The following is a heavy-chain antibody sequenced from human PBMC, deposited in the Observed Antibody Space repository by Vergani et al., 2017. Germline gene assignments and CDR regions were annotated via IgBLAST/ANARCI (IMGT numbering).Heavy chain of an antibody. CDR2: IFHTGLT. Sequence: QVQLQESGPGLVKPSETLSLPCSVPGYSISRGYFWGWFRQPPGKGLEWIGNIFHTGLTYRNPSLRSRVGISVDTSRNQFSLKLRSVTAADPAAYFCARGGLPNAFDIWGQGTLVTVSS. CDR1: GYSISRGYF. D-gene: IGHD3-10*01. J-gene: IGHJ3*02. V-gene: IGHV4-38-2*02. CDR3: ARGGLPNAFDI.